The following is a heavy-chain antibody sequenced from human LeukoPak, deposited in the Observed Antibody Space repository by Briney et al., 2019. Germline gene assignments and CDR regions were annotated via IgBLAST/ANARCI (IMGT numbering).Heavy chain of an antibody. D-gene: IGHD2-21*01. CDR3: ARGYWGAHYFDY. CDR2: INHGGST. J-gene: IGHJ4*02. V-gene: IGHV4-39*07. Sequence: PSETLSLTCTVSGGSISSSSYYWSWIRQPPGKGLEWIGEINHGGSTNCNPSLKSRVTISVDTSKNQFSLKLSSVTAADTAVYYCARGYWGAHYFDYWGQGTLVTVSS. CDR1: GGSISSSSYY.